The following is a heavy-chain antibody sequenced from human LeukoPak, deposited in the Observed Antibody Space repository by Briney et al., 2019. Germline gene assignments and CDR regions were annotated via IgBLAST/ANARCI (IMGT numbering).Heavy chain of an antibody. CDR1: GFTFSSYA. V-gene: IGHV3-23*01. CDR3: AKDVRVGKYYGSGTYFDY. Sequence: GGSLRLSCTTSGFTFSSYAMSWVRQAPGKGLDWVSLISGSAGSTYYADSARGRFTISRDNSQNTLYLQMNSLRDEDTAIYYCAKDVRVGKYYGSGTYFDYWGQGTLVTVSS. CDR2: ISGSAGST. D-gene: IGHD3-10*01. J-gene: IGHJ4*02.